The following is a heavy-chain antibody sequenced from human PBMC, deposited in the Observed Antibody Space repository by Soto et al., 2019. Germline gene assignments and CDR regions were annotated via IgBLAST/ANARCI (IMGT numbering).Heavy chain of an antibody. Sequence: EVQLVESGGGLVQPGGSLRLSCAASGFIVSSNYMSWVRQAPGKGLEWVSVIYTSGSTYYADSVKGRFTISRDNSKNIVYLQMTSLRAEDTAVYYCARGDGALDVWGQGTLVTVS. CDR2: IYTSGST. J-gene: IGHJ3*01. CDR3: ARGDGALDV. CDR1: GFIVSSNY. V-gene: IGHV3-66*01. D-gene: IGHD3-10*01.